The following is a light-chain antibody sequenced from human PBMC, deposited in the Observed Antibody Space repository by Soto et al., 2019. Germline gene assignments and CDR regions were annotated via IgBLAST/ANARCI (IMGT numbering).Light chain of an antibody. V-gene: IGKV2-28*01. J-gene: IGKJ2*01. CDR2: LGS. Sequence: DIVMTQSPLSPPVTPGEPASISCRSSQSLLHSNGYNYLDWYLQKSGQSPQLLIYLGSYRAPGVPDRFSGSGSGTDFTLKISRVEAEDVGIYYCMQALQTPTFGQGTKLEIK. CDR1: QSLLHSNGYNY. CDR3: MQALQTPT.